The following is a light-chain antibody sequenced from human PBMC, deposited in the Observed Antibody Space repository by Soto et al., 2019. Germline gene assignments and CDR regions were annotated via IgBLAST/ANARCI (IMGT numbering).Light chain of an antibody. Sequence: EIVLTQSPGTLSLSPGERATLSCRASQSVSSSYLAWYQQKPGRAPRLLIYDASTRATGIPARFSGSGSGTEFTLTISSLQSEDFAVYYCQQYNNWLTWTFGQGTKVDIK. CDR2: DAS. CDR1: QSVSSSY. V-gene: IGKV3-15*01. J-gene: IGKJ1*01. CDR3: QQYNNWLTWT.